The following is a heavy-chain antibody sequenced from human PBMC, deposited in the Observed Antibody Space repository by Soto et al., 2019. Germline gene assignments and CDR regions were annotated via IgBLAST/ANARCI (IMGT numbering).Heavy chain of an antibody. CDR2: IYYSGST. CDR1: GGSISSSSYY. Sequence: SETLSLTCTVSGGSISSSSYYWGWIRQPPGKGLEWIGSIYYSGSTYYTPSLKSRVTISVDTSKNQFSLKLSSVTAADTAVYYCARHLSSADTDYYMDVWGKGTTVTVSS. V-gene: IGHV4-39*01. J-gene: IGHJ6*03. D-gene: IGHD2-15*01. CDR3: ARHLSSADTDYYMDV.